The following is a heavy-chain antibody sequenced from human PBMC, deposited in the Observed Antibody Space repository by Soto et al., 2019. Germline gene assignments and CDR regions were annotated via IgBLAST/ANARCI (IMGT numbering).Heavy chain of an antibody. V-gene: IGHV3-23*01. CDR2: ISCCGGST. CDR1: GFNFKKFA. Sequence: EVQLLESGGGVLKPGGSLRLSCGASGFNFKKFARGGVRQAPGEGLEWVSGISCCGGSTSYADSVKGRFSIARDDSTNTLSLQMNNLRVEDTAQYYCAKADGEQWLLPHLDKWGQGTLVTVS. J-gene: IGHJ4*02. D-gene: IGHD6-19*01. CDR3: AKADGEQWLLPHLDK.